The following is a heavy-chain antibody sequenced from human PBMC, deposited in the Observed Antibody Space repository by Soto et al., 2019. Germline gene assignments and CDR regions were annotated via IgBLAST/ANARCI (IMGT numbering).Heavy chain of an antibody. J-gene: IGHJ6*02. CDR2: ISYDGSNK. D-gene: IGHD5-18*01. V-gene: IGHV3-30-3*01. CDR1: GFTFSSYA. CDR3: ARGRHTAMVTNYYYGMEV. Sequence: QVQLVESGGGVVQPGRSLRLSCAASGFTFSSYAMHWVRQAPGKGLEWVAVISYDGSNKYYADSVKGRFTISRDNSKNTLYLQMNSLRAEDTAVYYCARGRHTAMVTNYYYGMEVWGQGTTVTVSS.